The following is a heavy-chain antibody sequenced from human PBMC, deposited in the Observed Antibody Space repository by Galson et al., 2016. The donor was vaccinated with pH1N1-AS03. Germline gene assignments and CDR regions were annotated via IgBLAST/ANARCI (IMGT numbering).Heavy chain of an antibody. Sequence: SLRLSCAASAFTFSNSWMSWVRQAPGKGLEYVAIIKEDGSDKYYLDSVKGRFTISRDNAKNSLYLQMNSLRAEDTAVYYCARDGVGNYRVAFDIWGRGTMVTVSS. J-gene: IGHJ3*02. D-gene: IGHD1-7*01. CDR1: AFTFSNSW. CDR3: ARDGVGNYRVAFDI. V-gene: IGHV3-7*03. CDR2: IKEDGSDK.